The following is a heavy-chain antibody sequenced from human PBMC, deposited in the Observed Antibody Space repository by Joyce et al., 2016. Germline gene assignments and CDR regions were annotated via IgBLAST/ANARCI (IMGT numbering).Heavy chain of an antibody. D-gene: IGHD3-3*01. CDR3: ASGLRFLEWTRFDP. CDR2: IYYSGST. CDR1: GGSISSSSHY. Sequence: QLQLQESGPGLVKPSETLSLTCTVSGGSISSSSHYWGWIRQPPGKGLAWIGSIYYSGSTYYNQSHKRRVTRSIDTSKNQGSLKLRSVNAADTAVYYCASGLRFLEWTRFDPWGQGSLVTVSS. V-gene: IGHV4-39*07. J-gene: IGHJ5*02.